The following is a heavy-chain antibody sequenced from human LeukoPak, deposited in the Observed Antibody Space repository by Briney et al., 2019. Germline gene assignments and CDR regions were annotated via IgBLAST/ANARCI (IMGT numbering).Heavy chain of an antibody. CDR2: ITPSDGA. D-gene: IGHD5-24*01. V-gene: IGHV1-2*02. CDR3: ARDRYGDGFAHFDY. J-gene: IGHJ4*02. Sequence: ASVKVSCKSSGYTITAYAMHWVRQAPGQGLEWMGWITPSDGANYAQKFQGRVTMTRDTSMSTAYMDLNRLTSDDTAVYFCARDRYGDGFAHFDYWGQGTLVTVSS. CDR1: GYTITAYA.